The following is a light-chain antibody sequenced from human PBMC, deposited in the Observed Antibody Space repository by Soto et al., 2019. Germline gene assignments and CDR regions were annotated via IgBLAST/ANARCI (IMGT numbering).Light chain of an antibody. CDR2: RAS. V-gene: IGKV1-5*03. J-gene: IGKJ3*01. Sequence: DIQITQSPSTLSASVGDRVTITCRASQSISSYLAWYQQESGKAPKLLIYRASILESGVPSRFSGSGSGTEFTLTISSMQPDDFATYYCQQYNFYPLTFGPGTNVDLK. CDR3: QQYNFYPLT. CDR1: QSISSY.